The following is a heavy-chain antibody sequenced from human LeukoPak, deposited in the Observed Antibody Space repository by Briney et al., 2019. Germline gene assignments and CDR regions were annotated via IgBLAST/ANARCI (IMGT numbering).Heavy chain of an antibody. J-gene: IGHJ4*02. D-gene: IGHD3-22*01. CDR3: ARPYDTSGYYPFDY. CDR1: NDSISSSPYY. CDR2: IYYTGST. V-gene: IGHV4-39*07. Sequence: SETLSLTCTVSNDSISSSPYYWGWIRQPPGKGLEWIGSIYYTGSTYYNPSLKSRLTISLDTSKNQFSLRLSSVTAADTAVYYCARPYDTSGYYPFDYWGQGTLVTVSS.